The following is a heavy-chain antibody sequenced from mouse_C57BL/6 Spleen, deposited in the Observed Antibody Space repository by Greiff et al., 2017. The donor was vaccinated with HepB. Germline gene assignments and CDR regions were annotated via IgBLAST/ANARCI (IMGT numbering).Heavy chain of an antibody. Sequence: VQLQQSGPELVKPGASVKISCTASGYAFSSSCMNWVKQRPGQGLEWIGRIYPGDGDTNYNGKFKGKATLTADKSSSTAYMQLSSLTSVDSAVYSRARSRQHSYAMDYWGQGTTVTVSS. D-gene: IGHD3-2*02. J-gene: IGHJ4*01. CDR1: GYAFSSSC. CDR2: IYPGDGDT. CDR3: ARSRQHSYAMDY. V-gene: IGHV1-82*01.